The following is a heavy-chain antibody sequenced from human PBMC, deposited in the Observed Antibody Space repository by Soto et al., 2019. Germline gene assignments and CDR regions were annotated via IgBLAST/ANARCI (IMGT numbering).Heavy chain of an antibody. CDR2: ISAYNGNT. Sequence: QVQLVQSGAEVKKPGASVKVSCKASGYTFTSYGISWVRQAPGQGLEWMGWISAYNGNTNYAQKLQGRVTMTTDTXTSTAXXXXXXLXSDDXAVXXXXXXPGFRSDYWGQGTLVTVSS. J-gene: IGHJ4*02. CDR3: XXXPGFRSDY. V-gene: IGHV1-18*01. D-gene: IGHD3-9*01. CDR1: GYTFTSYG.